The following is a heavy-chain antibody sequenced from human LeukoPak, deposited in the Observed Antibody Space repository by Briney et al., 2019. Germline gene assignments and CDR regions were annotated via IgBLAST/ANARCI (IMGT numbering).Heavy chain of an antibody. Sequence: GGSLRLSCVASGFTFSHFGFHWLRQAPGKALERVAVIWSDGTNKYYGDSVKGRFIIYRDDSHNTVYLQMNSLRVEDTAVYYCAKDAQRGFDYSNSLEYWGQGSLVTVSS. J-gene: IGHJ1*01. CDR2: IWSDGTNK. D-gene: IGHD4-11*01. CDR3: AKDAQRGFDYSNSLEY. CDR1: GFTFSHFG. V-gene: IGHV3-33*06.